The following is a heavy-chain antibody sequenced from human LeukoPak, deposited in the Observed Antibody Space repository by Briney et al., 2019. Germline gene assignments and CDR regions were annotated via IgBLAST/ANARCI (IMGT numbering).Heavy chain of an antibody. CDR3: ARDLAAAGTEYFQH. CDR2: ISSSSSYT. V-gene: IGHV3-11*06. CDR1: GFTFSDYY. D-gene: IGHD6-13*01. Sequence: PGGSLRLSCAASGFTFSDYYMSWIRQAPGKGLEWVSYISSSSSYTNYADSVKGRFTISRDNAKNSLYLQMNSLRAEDTAVYYCARDLAAAGTEYFQHWGQGTLVTVSS. J-gene: IGHJ1*01.